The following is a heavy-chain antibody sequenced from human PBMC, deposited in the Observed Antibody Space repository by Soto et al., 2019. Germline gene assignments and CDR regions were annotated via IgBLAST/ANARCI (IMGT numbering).Heavy chain of an antibody. V-gene: IGHV1-2*02. J-gene: IGHJ5*02. Sequence: ASVKVSCKSSGYTFTGYFMHWVRQAPGQGLEWMGWINPYSGGADYAQSFQGRVTMTRDTSISTVYMELSRLRFDDTAVYYCARVIRGAYYNSPLDTWGQGTVVTVSS. D-gene: IGHD3-10*01. CDR1: GYTFTGYF. CDR3: ARVIRGAYYNSPLDT. CDR2: INPYSGGA.